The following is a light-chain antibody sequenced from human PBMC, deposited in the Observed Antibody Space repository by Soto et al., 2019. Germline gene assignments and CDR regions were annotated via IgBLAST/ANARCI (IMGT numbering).Light chain of an antibody. CDR3: QQRSNWPRFT. CDR1: QSVSSY. CDR2: DAS. J-gene: IGKJ3*01. V-gene: IGKV3-11*01. Sequence: EIVLTQSPGTLSLSPGEGATLSCRASQSVSSYLAWYQQKPGQAPRLLIYDASNRATGIPARFSGSGSGTDFTLTISSLEPEDFAVYYCQQRSNWPRFTFGPGTKVDIK.